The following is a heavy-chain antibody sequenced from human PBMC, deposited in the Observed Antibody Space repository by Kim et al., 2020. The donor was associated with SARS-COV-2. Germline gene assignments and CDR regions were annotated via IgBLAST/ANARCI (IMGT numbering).Heavy chain of an antibody. CDR3: ARSSGDTAILYWFDY. D-gene: IGHD5-18*01. CDR2: IYHSGST. J-gene: IGHJ4*02. CDR1: GGSISSSNW. V-gene: IGHV4-4*02. Sequence: SETLSLTCAVSGGSISSSNWWSWVRQPPGKGLEWIGEIYHSGSTNYNPSLKSRVAISVDKSKNQFSLKLSSVTAADTAVYYCARSSGDTAILYWFDYWGQGTLVTVSS.